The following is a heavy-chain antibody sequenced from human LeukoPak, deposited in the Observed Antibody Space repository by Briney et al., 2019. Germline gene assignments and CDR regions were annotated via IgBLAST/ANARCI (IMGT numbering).Heavy chain of an antibody. CDR1: GESFSGYY. J-gene: IGHJ4*02. CDR3: ARGRWEIADY. V-gene: IGHV4-34*01. CDR2: INHSGST. Sequence: SEILSLTCAVYGESFSGYYWSWIRQPPGKGLEWIGEINHSGSTNYNPSLKSRITISVDMSKNQFSLKLSSVTAADTAVYYCARGRWEIADYWGQGTLVTVSS. D-gene: IGHD1-26*01.